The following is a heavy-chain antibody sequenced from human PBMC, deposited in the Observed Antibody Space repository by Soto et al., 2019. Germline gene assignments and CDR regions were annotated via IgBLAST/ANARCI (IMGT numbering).Heavy chain of an antibody. CDR1: GGSISSGVYY. D-gene: IGHD2-15*01. Sequence: SETRSLTCTVSGGSISSGVYYGIWIRQHPGKGLEWIGYIYYSGSTYYNPSLKSRVTISVDTSKNQFSLKLSSVTAADTAVYYCARALGVVAATYYFDYWGQGTLVTVSS. CDR2: IYYSGST. J-gene: IGHJ4*02. CDR3: ARALGVVAATYYFDY. V-gene: IGHV4-31*03.